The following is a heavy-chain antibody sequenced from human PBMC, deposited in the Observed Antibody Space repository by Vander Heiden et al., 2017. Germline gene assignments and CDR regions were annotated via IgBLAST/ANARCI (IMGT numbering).Heavy chain of an antibody. Sequence: QEQLVQSGAEAKKPGSSVNVSCKTSGGSLSNYCFRWVRQAPEQGLEWMGGVIPILRITNFARKFQGRLAISADDSTSTVYMELSSLRPDDTAVYYCATMTGSRGARGGLDVWGHGTTVTV. D-gene: IGHD1-1*01. CDR3: ATMTGSRGARGGLDV. V-gene: IGHV1-69*01. J-gene: IGHJ6*02. CDR1: GGSLSNYC. CDR2: VIPILRIT.